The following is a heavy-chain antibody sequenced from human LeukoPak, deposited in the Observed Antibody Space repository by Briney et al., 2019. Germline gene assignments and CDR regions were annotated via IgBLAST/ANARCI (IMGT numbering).Heavy chain of an antibody. Sequence: GRSLRLSCAASGFTFDDYAMHGGPHAPGKGLECVSGNSWYSGSLGYAVSVKGRFNISRDNDKNSLYLQMNSLRAEDTALYYCAKDIGYSGYDYYFDYWGQGTLVTVSS. D-gene: IGHD5-12*01. J-gene: IGHJ4*02. CDR2: NSWYSGSL. V-gene: IGHV3-9*01. CDR1: GFTFDDYA. CDR3: AKDIGYSGYDYYFDY.